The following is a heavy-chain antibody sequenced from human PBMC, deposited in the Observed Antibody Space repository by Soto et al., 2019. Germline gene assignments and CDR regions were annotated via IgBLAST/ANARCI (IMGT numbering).Heavy chain of an antibody. D-gene: IGHD2-8*01. CDR3: ARDAVVMVSGRWYNWFDP. V-gene: IGHV4-59*01. CDR2: LYSSGGT. CDR1: CGSNNGDY. J-gene: IGHJ5*02. Sequence: ETLSLTWTVSCGSNNGDYRNWKTQHAPKGWEWIVYLYSSGGTNYNPSLRSRVTISLDTSKNQFSLKLSSVTAADTAVYYCARDAVVMVSGRWYNWFDPWGQGTLVTVS.